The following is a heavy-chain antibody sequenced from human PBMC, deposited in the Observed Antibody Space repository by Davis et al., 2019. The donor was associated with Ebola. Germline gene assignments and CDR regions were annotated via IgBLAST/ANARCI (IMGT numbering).Heavy chain of an antibody. Sequence: GESLKISCRGSGFSFTNEWIGWVRQTPGKGLEWIGHIFPGDSGTRYSPSFRGQVTISADKSINTAFLQWSSLKASDTAMYYCARHLLSSIATRPPDNWGQGTLVTVS. CDR1: GFSFTNEW. V-gene: IGHV5-51*01. D-gene: IGHD6-6*01. J-gene: IGHJ4*02. CDR3: ARHLLSSIATRPPDN. CDR2: IFPGDSGT.